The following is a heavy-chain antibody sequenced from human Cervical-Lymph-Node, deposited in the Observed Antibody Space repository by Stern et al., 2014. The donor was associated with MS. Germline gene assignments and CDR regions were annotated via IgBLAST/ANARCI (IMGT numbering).Heavy chain of an antibody. CDR2: ISDGGVYT. CDR3: AKDLGRGVVVVPLYGLDV. J-gene: IGHJ6*02. V-gene: IGHV3-23*04. CDR1: GFTFSTYA. D-gene: IGHD2-2*01. Sequence: EVQLVESGGGLVQPGGSLRLSCAASGFTFSTYAFSWVRQAPGRGLAWVSSISDGGVYTYYADSVKGRFTISRDNSKSMLYLEMQSLRAEDTAVYHCAKDLGRGVVVVPLYGLDVWGQGTTVTVSS.